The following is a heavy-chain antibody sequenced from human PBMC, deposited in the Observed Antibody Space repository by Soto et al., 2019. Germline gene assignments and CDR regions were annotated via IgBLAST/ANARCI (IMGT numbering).Heavy chain of an antibody. V-gene: IGHV3-23*01. D-gene: IGHD3-10*01. Sequence: GGSLRLSCAASGFTFSNYAMSWVRQAPGKGLEWVSGISGSGSSAYYADSVKGRFTISRDNSKNTLYLQMNSLRAEDTAVYYCARDAILWFGEGAYAFDIWGQGTMVTVSS. CDR1: GFTFSNYA. CDR2: ISGSGSSA. CDR3: ARDAILWFGEGAYAFDI. J-gene: IGHJ3*02.